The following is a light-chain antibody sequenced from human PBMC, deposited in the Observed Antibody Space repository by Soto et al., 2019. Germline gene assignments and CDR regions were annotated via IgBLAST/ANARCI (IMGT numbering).Light chain of an antibody. CDR1: QSVSIV. CDR3: QQYNNWPRT. J-gene: IGKJ1*01. Sequence: EIEMTQSAATLSVCPGESASLXCRASQSVSIVFGWFQQKAGQARRRLIPGATTMAQVSPARFSCSGSATEFTPTISSLQSEDFAVYYCQQYNNWPRTFGQGTKV. V-gene: IGKV3-15*01. CDR2: GAT.